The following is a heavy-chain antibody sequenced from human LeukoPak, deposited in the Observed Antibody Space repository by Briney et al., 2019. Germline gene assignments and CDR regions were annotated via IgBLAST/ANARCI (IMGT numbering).Heavy chain of an antibody. D-gene: IGHD1-26*01. CDR1: GLAVSSNY. CDR2: IYSGGST. V-gene: IGHV3-53*01. CDR3: ARGDSGRWKYKRFNDY. Sequence: GGSLRLSCAASGLAVSSNYISWVRQAPGKGLEWVSVIYSGGSTSYADSVKGRFTISRDNSKNMVYLEMNSLTAEDTAVYFCARGDSGRWKYKRFNDYWGQGTLVTVSS. J-gene: IGHJ4*02.